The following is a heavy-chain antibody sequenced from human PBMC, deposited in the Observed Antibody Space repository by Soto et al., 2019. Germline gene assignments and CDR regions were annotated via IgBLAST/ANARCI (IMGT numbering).Heavy chain of an antibody. CDR2: ISTYNGNT. CDR1: GYTFTSYG. Sequence: ASVKVSCKASGYTFTSYGITWLRQSAGQGLEWMGWISTYNGNTNYEQKLRGRVTMTTDTSTSTAYMELRSLRSDDTAVYYCARSLGYSSSDWFDPWGQGTLVTVSS. CDR3: ARSLGYSSSDWFDP. D-gene: IGHD6-6*01. J-gene: IGHJ5*02. V-gene: IGHV1-18*01.